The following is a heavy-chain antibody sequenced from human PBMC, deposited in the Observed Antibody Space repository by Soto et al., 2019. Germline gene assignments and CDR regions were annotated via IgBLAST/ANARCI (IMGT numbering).Heavy chain of an antibody. CDR3: AREGLVLVPTTVNSDYYYYAMDV. J-gene: IGHJ6*02. CDR1: GYTFTSYG. CDR2: ISAYNGNT. V-gene: IGHV1-18*01. D-gene: IGHD2-2*01. Sequence: ASVKVSRKASGYTFTSYGISWVRQAPGQGLEWMGWISAYNGNTNYAQNLQGRVTMTTNTSTSTAYMELRSLRSEDTAVYYCAREGLVLVPTTVNSDYYYYAMDVWGQGTTVTVSS.